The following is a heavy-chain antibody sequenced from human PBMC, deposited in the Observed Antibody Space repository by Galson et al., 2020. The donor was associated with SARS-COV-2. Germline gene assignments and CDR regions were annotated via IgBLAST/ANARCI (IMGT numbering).Heavy chain of an antibody. CDR3: ARTYYDLWSGTLDGMDV. D-gene: IGHD3-3*01. V-gene: IGHV4-30-4*01. CDR1: GGSISSGAYY. J-gene: IGHJ6*02. CDR2: IYYSGST. Sequence: ETSETLSLTCTVSGGSISSGAYYWSWIRQPPGKGLEWIGYIYYSGSTYYNPSLKSRVTISVDTSKNQFSLKLSSVTAADTAVYYCARTYYDLWSGTLDGMDVWGQGITVTVSS.